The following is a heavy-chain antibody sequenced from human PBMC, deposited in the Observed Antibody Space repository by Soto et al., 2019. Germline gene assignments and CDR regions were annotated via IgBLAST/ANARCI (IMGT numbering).Heavy chain of an antibody. CDR1: GFTFSSYA. CDR3: AKVGPDSSSSIPYFDY. J-gene: IGHJ4*02. CDR2: ISGSGGST. D-gene: IGHD6-6*01. V-gene: IGHV3-23*01. Sequence: EVQLLESGGGLVQPGGSLRLSCAASGFTFSSYAMSWVRQAPGKGLEWVSAISGSGGSTYYADSVKGRFTISRDNSENTLYLQMNSLRAEDTAVYYCAKVGPDSSSSIPYFDYWGQGTLVTVSS.